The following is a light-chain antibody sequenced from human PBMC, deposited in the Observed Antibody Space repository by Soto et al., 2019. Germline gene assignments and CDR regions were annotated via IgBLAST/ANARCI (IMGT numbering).Light chain of an antibody. V-gene: IGLV2-14*01. CDR1: SSGVGGYNY. CDR3: SSYTSSSTPLCV. J-gene: IGLJ1*01. CDR2: DVS. Sequence: QSALTQPASVSGSPGQSITISCTGTSSGVGGYNYVSWYQQHPGKAPKLMIYDVSNRPSGVSNRFSGSKSGNTASLTISGLQAEDEADYYCSSYTSSSTPLCVFGTGTKVTVL.